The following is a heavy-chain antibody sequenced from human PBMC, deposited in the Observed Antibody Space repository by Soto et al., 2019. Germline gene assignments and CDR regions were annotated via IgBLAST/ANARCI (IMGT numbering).Heavy chain of an antibody. V-gene: IGHV3-30*19. CDR2: TSYDGSNK. Sequence: QVQLVESGGGVVQPGTSLRLSCVGSGFTFRSYVIHWVRQAPGKGLEWVALTSYDGSNKDYGDSVKGRFTISRDNSRNTVDLQMDSLRREDTVLYYCARWGTTGGLEVWGQGTLVSVSS. CDR1: GFTFRSYV. J-gene: IGHJ1*01. CDR3: ARWGTTGGLEV. D-gene: IGHD3-16*01.